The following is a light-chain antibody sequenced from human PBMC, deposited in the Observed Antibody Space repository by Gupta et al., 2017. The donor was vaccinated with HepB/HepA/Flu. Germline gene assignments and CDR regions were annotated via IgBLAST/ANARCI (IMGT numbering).Light chain of an antibody. V-gene: IGLV1-40*01. CDR3: QYYDSSLSGVV. CDR1: SSNIGAGYD. CDR2: SNS. Sequence: QSVLTPPPSVSGAPGQRVPISCTGSSSNIGAGYDVHWYQPLPGTAPKLLIYSNSNRPSGVPYRVSGSKSGTSASLAITGLQAEDEADYYCQYYDSSLSGVVFGGGTKLTVL. J-gene: IGLJ2*01.